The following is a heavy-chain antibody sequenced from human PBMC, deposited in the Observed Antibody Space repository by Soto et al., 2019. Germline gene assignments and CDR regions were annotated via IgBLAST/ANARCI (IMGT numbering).Heavy chain of an antibody. CDR2: ISGSGGST. CDR1: GFTFSSYA. D-gene: IGHD3-9*01. CDR3: AKDLYYDILTGYYDAFDI. J-gene: IGHJ3*02. V-gene: IGHV3-23*01. Sequence: GGSLRLSCAASGFTFSSYAMSWVRQAPGKGLEWVSAISGSGGSTYYADSVKGRFTISRDNSKNTLYLQMNSLRAEDTALYYCAKDLYYDILTGYYDAFDIWGQGTMVTVSS.